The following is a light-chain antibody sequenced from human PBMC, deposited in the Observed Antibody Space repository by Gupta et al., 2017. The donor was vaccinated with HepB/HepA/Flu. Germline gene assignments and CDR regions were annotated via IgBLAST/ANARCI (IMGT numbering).Light chain of an antibody. Sequence: EIVMTQSSATLSVSPGERATLSCRASQSVTSNLAWYQQKPGQAPRLLIYGASTRATGIPARFSGSGSGTEFTLTISGLQSEDFAVYYCQQYNNWPLTFGGGTKVEIK. V-gene: IGKV3-15*01. CDR3: QQYNNWPLT. J-gene: IGKJ4*01. CDR1: QSVTSN. CDR2: GAS.